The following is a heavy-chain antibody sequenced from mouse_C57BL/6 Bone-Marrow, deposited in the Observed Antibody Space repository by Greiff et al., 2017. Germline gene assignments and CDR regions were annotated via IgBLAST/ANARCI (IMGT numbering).Heavy chain of an antibody. D-gene: IGHD1-1*01. V-gene: IGHV5-6*02. CDR1: GFTFSSYG. J-gene: IGHJ3*01. CDR2: ISSGGSYT. CDR3: ARDYGSSWAWFAY. Sequence: DVKLQESGGDLVKPGGSLKLSCAASGFTFSSYGMSWVRQTPDKRLEWVATISSGGSYTYYPDSVKGRFTISRDNAKNTLYLQMSSLKSEDTAMYYCARDYGSSWAWFAYWGQGTLVTVSA.